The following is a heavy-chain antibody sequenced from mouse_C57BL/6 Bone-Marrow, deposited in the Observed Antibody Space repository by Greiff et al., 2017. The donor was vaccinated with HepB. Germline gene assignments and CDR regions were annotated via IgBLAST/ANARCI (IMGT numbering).Heavy chain of an antibody. CDR1: GFTFSSYA. Sequence: DVKLVESGGGLVKPGGSLKLSCAASGFTFSSYAMSWVRQTPEKRLEWVATISDGGSYTYYPDNVKGRFTISRDNAKNNLDLQMSHLKSEDTAMYYCARIYYGNYDFDYWGQGTTLTVSS. CDR3: ARIYYGNYDFDY. V-gene: IGHV5-4*03. CDR2: ISDGGSYT. J-gene: IGHJ2*01. D-gene: IGHD2-1*01.